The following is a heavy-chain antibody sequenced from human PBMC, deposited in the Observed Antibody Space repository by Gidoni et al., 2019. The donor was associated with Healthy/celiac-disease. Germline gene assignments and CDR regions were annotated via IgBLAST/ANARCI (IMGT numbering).Heavy chain of an antibody. J-gene: IGHJ4*02. Sequence: QITLKESGPTLVKPTQTLTLTCTFSGFSLSTSGVGVGWIRQPPGKALEWLALIYWDDDKRYSPSLKSRLTITKDISKNQVVLTMTNMDPVDTATYYCAHKEGLWFGSSGYFDYWGQGTLVTVSS. V-gene: IGHV2-5*02. CDR2: IYWDDDK. CDR3: AHKEGLWFGSSGYFDY. CDR1: GFSLSTSGVG. D-gene: IGHD3-10*01.